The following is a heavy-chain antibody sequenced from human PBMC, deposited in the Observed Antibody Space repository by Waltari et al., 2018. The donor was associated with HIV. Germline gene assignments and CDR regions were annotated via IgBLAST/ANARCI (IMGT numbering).Heavy chain of an antibody. V-gene: IGHV4-4*02. Sequence: QVQLQESGPGLVQPSRTLSLICAVSGGSISSSYWWSWVRQPPGKGLEWIGEIFHSGITNYNPSLKGRVTISVDKSKNQFSLNLTSVTAADTAVFYCARGELERPPGTWGQGTLVIVSS. CDR1: GGSISSSYW. J-gene: IGHJ5*02. D-gene: IGHD1-1*01. CDR3: ARGELERPPGT. CDR2: IFHSGIT.